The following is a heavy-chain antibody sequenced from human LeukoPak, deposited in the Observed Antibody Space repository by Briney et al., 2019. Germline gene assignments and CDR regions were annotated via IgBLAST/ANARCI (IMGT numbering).Heavy chain of an antibody. CDR3: PRGVGGDSRFDP. CDR1: GFTFSSYW. J-gene: IGHJ5*02. Sequence: GGSLRLSCAASGFTFSSYWMHWVRQAPGKGLMWVSRINSDGSSTSYADSVKGRFVISRDNAKNTLYLQMNSLRAEDTAVYYCPRGVGGDSRFDPWGQGTLVTVSS. V-gene: IGHV3-74*01. D-gene: IGHD1-26*01. CDR2: INSDGSST.